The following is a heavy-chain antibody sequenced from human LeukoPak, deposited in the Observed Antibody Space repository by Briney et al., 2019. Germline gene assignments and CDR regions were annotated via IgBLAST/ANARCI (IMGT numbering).Heavy chain of an antibody. CDR1: GFTFSNFA. Sequence: VGSLRLSCAASGFTFSNFAMMWVRQAPGKGLEWVSSITGDYATYSADPAKSRFTTSRDNSKNIVYLQMDSLRDDDTAVYYCAKGAASGLVDWFDPWGEGTLVTVSS. CDR2: ITGDYAT. V-gene: IGHV3-23*01. CDR3: AKGAASGLVDWFDP. D-gene: IGHD3-22*01. J-gene: IGHJ5*02.